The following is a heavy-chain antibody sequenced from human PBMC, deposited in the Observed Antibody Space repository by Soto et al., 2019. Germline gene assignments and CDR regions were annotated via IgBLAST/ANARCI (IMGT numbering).Heavy chain of an antibody. J-gene: IGHJ5*02. CDR1: GGSMNDYY. CDR2: IYYTGST. V-gene: IGHV4-59*08. D-gene: IGHD3-22*01. Sequence: PSETLSLTCTVSGGSMNDYYWTWIRQPPGKGPEWIGYIYYTGSTTYNPSLRSRVAIKIDTSKKQFSLSLTAVTAADTAVYYCARAWDHDDGSGYFRWLDPWGQGTLVTVSS. CDR3: ARAWDHDDGSGYFRWLDP.